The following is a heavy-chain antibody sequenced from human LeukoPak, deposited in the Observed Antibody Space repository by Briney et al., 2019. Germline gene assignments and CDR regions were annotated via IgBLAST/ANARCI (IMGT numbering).Heavy chain of an antibody. D-gene: IGHD1-26*01. Sequence: SGGSLRLSCAASGFTFSTYAMHWVRQAPGKGLEWVAVMSSDGTYKYYVDSVKGRFTISRDNSKNILYLQMNSLRTEDTAMYYCAKPQREILHGGSFHIWGQGTMVTVSS. J-gene: IGHJ3*02. CDR1: GFTFSTYA. V-gene: IGHV3-30*01. CDR2: MSSDGTYK. CDR3: AKPQREILHGGSFHI.